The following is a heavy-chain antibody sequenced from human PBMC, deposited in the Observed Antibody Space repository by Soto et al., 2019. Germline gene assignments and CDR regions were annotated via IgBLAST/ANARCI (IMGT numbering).Heavy chain of an antibody. CDR1: GYTFTSYY. V-gene: IGHV1-46*01. J-gene: IGHJ6*02. Sequence: GASVKVSCKASGYTFTSYYMHWVRQAPGQGLEWMGVINPSGGSTTYAQKFQGWVTMTRDTSISTAYMELSRLRSDDTAVYYCARVGGITMVRGPSTGYYYGMDVWGQGTTVTVSS. D-gene: IGHD3-10*01. CDR3: ARVGGITMVRGPSTGYYYGMDV. CDR2: INPSGGST.